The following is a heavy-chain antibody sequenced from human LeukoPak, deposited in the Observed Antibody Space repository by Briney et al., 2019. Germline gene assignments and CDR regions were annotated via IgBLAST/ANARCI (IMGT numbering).Heavy chain of an antibody. D-gene: IGHD6-25*01. Sequence: SETLSLTCTVSGYSIGSGYYWAWIRQPPGKGLEWIGCVYHSGTYYKSSLTSRVTISMDTSKSQFSLKLTSVTAADSAFYYCAKSSGGGGHDSWGQGTLVTVSS. CDR2: VYHSGT. CDR1: GYSIGSGYY. CDR3: AKSSGGGGHDS. V-gene: IGHV4-38-2*02. J-gene: IGHJ5*01.